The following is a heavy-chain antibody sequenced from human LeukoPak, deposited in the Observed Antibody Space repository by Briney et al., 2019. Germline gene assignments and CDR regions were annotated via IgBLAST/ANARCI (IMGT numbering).Heavy chain of an antibody. V-gene: IGHV3-30-3*01. CDR2: ISYDGSNK. J-gene: IGHJ4*02. CDR3: ARGTRGYYFDY. D-gene: IGHD2-8*01. CDR1: GFTFSSYA. Sequence: PGGSLRLSCAASGFTFSSYAMHWVRQAPGKGLEWVAVISYDGSNKYYADSVKGRFTISRDNSKNTLYLQVNSLRAEDTAVYYCARGTRGYYFDYWGQGTLVTVSS.